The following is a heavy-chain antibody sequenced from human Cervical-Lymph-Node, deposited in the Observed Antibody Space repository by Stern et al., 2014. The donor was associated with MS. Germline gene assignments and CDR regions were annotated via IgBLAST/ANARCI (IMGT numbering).Heavy chain of an antibody. CDR1: GGTLNSYV. Sequence: VQLVQSGAEVQKPGASVKVSCQASGGTLNSYVISWARQAPGQGLEWMAGFVTLLSTTHYAQKLQGRVTITADESRSTTYMELTSLRSDDTAVYYCARGGIGSSRLYYHFYGMDVWAKGPRSPSP. D-gene: IGHD6-6*01. J-gene: IGHJ6*02. CDR2: FVTLLSTT. V-gene: IGHV1-69*01. CDR3: ARGGIGSSRLYYHFYGMDV.